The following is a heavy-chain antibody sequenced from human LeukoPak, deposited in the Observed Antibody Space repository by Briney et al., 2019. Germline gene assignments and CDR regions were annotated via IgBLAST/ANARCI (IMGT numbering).Heavy chain of an antibody. CDR3: ARAGASGWYAAGWFDP. Sequence: GGSLRLSCAASGFPFNTYWMHWVRQAPGEGLVWVSIVNTDGRTTRYASSVQGRFTISRDNAKNPLYLQMNRLRDDNTAVYYCARAGASGWYAAGWFDPWGQGTLVTVSS. CDR1: GFPFNTYW. V-gene: IGHV3-74*01. D-gene: IGHD6-19*01. J-gene: IGHJ5*02. CDR2: VNTDGRTT.